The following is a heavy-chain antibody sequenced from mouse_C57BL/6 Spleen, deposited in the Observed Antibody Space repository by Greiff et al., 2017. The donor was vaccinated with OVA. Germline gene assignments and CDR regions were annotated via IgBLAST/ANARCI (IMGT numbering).Heavy chain of an antibody. CDR1: GFSFTSYG. Sequence: QVQLQQSGPGLVQPSQCLSITCKVSGFSFTSYGVHWVRQSPGKGLEWLGVIWSGGSTDYNAAFIYRLGIINDNTKIQIFYKMNSLQSDYTSIYYCSTNYYSIRFPMDYWGQGTSVTVSS. CDR2: IWSGGST. D-gene: IGHD1-1*01. J-gene: IGHJ4*01. V-gene: IGHV2-2*01. CDR3: STNYYSIRFPMDY.